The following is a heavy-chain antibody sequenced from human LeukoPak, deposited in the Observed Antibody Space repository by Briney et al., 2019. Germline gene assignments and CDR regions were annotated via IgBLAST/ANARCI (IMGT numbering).Heavy chain of an antibody. CDR1: GGSFSGYY. CDR2: INHSGST. D-gene: IGHD4-17*01. J-gene: IGHJ2*01. CDR3: ARGLTSDYGDYAGSLFDL. Sequence: SETLSLTCAVYGGSFSGYYWSWIRQPPGKGLEWIGEINHSGSTNYNPSPKSRVTISVDTSKNQFSLKLSSVTAADTAVYYCARGLTSDYGDYAGSLFDLWGRGTLVTVSS. V-gene: IGHV4-34*01.